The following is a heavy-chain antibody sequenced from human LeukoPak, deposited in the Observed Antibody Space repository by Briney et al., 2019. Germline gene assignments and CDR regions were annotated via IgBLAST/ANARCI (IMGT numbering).Heavy chain of an antibody. CDR2: INHSGST. D-gene: IGHD6-6*01. CDR1: GGSFSGYY. CDR3: ARGVFEYSSSSTPYYFDY. V-gene: IGHV4-34*01. Sequence: PSETLSLTCAVYGGSFSGYYRSWIRQPPGKGLEWIGEINHSGSTNYNPSLKSRVTISVDTSKNQFSLKLSSVTAADTAVYYCARGVFEYSSSSTPYYFDYWGQGTLVTVSS. J-gene: IGHJ4*02.